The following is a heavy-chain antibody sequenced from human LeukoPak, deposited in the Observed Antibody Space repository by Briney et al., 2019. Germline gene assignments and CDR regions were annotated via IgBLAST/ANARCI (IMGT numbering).Heavy chain of an antibody. J-gene: IGHJ6*03. Sequence: ASVKVSCKASGYTFTGYYMHWVRQAPGQGLEWMGWINPNSGGTNYAQKFQGRVTITRNTSISTAYMELSSLRSEDTAVYYCARAVGYSSSWSSYYYYYMDVWGKGTTVTVSS. V-gene: IGHV1-2*02. CDR2: INPNSGGT. CDR3: ARAVGYSSSWSSYYYYYMDV. D-gene: IGHD6-13*01. CDR1: GYTFTGYY.